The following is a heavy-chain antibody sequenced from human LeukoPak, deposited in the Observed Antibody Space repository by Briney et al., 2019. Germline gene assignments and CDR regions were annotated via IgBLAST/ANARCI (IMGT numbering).Heavy chain of an antibody. Sequence: TSETLSLTCAVSGRSISSGGYSWSWIRQPPGKGLEWIGYIYYSGSTYYNPSLKSRVTISVDTSKNQFSLKLSSVTAADTAVYYCARGSYGQARSPYYFDYWGQGTLVTVSS. J-gene: IGHJ4*02. CDR1: GRSISSGGYS. V-gene: IGHV4-30-4*07. D-gene: IGHD5-18*01. CDR3: ARGSYGQARSPYYFDY. CDR2: IYYSGST.